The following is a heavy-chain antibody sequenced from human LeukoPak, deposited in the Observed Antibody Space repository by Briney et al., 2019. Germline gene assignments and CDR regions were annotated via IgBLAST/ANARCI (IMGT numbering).Heavy chain of an antibody. CDR2: IGVGTST. CDR3: ARIIRLLDY. Sequence: GGSLRLSCAASGFTFSSYSMNWVRQAPGKGLEWVAGIGVGTSTYYPESVKGRFTISRDNSKNTAFLRMDSLRAEDSAVYYCARIIRLLDYWGQGTLVTVSS. V-gene: IGHV3-23*01. J-gene: IGHJ4*02. CDR1: GFTFSSYS. D-gene: IGHD2-21*01.